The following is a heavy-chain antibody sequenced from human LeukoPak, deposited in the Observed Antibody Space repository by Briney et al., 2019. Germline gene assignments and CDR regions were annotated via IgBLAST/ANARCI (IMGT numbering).Heavy chain of an antibody. CDR1: GYTFTNYY. CDR3: ARAYDSSGSGDDAFDI. Sequence: ASVKVSCKASGYTFTNYYMHWVRQAPGQGLEWMGIINPSGGSTSYAQKFQGRVTMTRDMSTSTVYMELSSLRSEDTAVYYCARAYDSSGSGDDAFDIWGQGTMVTVSS. CDR2: INPSGGST. J-gene: IGHJ3*02. V-gene: IGHV1-46*01. D-gene: IGHD3-22*01.